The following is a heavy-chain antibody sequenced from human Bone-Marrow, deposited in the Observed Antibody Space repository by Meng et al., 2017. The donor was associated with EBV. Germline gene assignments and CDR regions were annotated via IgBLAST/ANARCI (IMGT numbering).Heavy chain of an antibody. CDR3: ARARYCGGDCYGYFDY. Sequence: VEVGQSGAEVKKPGASVKVTCKASGYTFTGYYMHWVRQAPGQGLEWMGRINPNSGGTNYAQKFQGRVTMTRDTSTSTAYMELSRLRSDDTAVYYCARARYCGGDCYGYFDYWGQGTLVTVSS. D-gene: IGHD2-21*02. CDR1: GYTFTGYY. V-gene: IGHV1-2*06. CDR2: INPNSGGT. J-gene: IGHJ4*02.